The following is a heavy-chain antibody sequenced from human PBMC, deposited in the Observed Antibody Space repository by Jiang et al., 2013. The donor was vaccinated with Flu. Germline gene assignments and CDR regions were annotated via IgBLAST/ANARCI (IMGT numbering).Heavy chain of an antibody. CDR1: GFTFSSYG. D-gene: IGHD3-22*01. V-gene: IGHV3-33*01. CDR3: ARDSPGGRYDSSGYLGGYFDY. Sequence: VQLLESGGGVVQPGRSLRLSCAASGFTFSSYGMHWVRQAPGKGLEWVAVIWYDGSNKYYADSVKGRFTISRDNSKNTLYLQMNSLRAEDTAVYYCARDSPGGRYDSSGYLGGYFDYWGQGTLVTVSS. CDR2: IWYDGSNK. J-gene: IGHJ4*02.